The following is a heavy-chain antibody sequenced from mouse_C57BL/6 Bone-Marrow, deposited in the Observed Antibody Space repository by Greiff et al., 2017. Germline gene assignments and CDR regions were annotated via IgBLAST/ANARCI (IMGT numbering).Heavy chain of an antibody. CDR2: SRNKANDYTT. J-gene: IGHJ4*01. CDR1: GFTFSDFY. D-gene: IGHD2-10*02. Sequence: EVMLVESGGGLVQSGRSLRLSCATSGFTFSDFYMEWVRQAPGKGLEWIAASRNKANDYTTEYSASVKGRFIVSRDTSQSILYLQMNALRAEDTAIYYCARDAVYGNFYAMDYWGQGTSVTVSS. V-gene: IGHV7-1*01. CDR3: ARDAVYGNFYAMDY.